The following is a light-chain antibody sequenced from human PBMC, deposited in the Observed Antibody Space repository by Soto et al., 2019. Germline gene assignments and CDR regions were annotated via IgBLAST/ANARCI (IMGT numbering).Light chain of an antibody. CDR2: NAF. CDR3: QQYSNWPIT. V-gene: IGKV3D-20*02. CDR1: QSVSSSY. Sequence: EIVLTQSPGTLSLSPGERATLSCRASQSVSSSYLAWYQQKPGQAPRLLIYNAFNRATGIPDRFSGSGPGTDFTLTISRPEPEDFAVYYCQQYSNWPITFGQGTRLEIK. J-gene: IGKJ5*01.